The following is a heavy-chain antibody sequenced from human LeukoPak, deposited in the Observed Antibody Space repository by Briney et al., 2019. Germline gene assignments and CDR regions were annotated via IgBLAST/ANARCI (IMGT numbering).Heavy chain of an antibody. V-gene: IGHV4-39*01. CDR1: GGSISSGSYY. D-gene: IGHD2-15*01. CDR3: ARHPLVVVAATLGYYYYMDV. J-gene: IGHJ6*03. CDR2: IYYSGST. Sequence: SGTLSLTCTVSGGSISSGSYYWGWLRQPPGKGLEWIGSIYYSGSTYYNPSLKSRVTISVDTSKNQFSLKLSSVTAADTAVYYCARHPLVVVAATLGYYYYMDVWGKGTTVTISS.